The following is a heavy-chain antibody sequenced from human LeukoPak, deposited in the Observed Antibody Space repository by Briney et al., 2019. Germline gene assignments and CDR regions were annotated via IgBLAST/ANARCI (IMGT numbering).Heavy chain of an antibody. V-gene: IGHV3-74*01. J-gene: IGHJ4*02. CDR2: INSDGSST. CDR1: GFTFSSYW. Sequence: GGSLRLSCAASGFTFSSYWMHWVRQAPGKGLAWVSRINSDGSSTSYADSVKGRFTISRDNAKNTLYLQMNSLRAEDTAVYYCAREGQQWLAYFDYWGQGTLVTVSS. D-gene: IGHD6-19*01. CDR3: AREGQQWLAYFDY.